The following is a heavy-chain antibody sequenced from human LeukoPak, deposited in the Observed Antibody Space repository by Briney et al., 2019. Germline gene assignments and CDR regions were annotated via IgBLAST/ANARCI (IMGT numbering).Heavy chain of an antibody. Sequence: SQTLSLTCTVSGGSISSCDYYWSWIRQPPGKGLEWIGYIYYSGSTYYNPSLKSRVTISVDTSKNQFSLKLSSVTAADTAVYYCAREYPYRKEIQEPWADPWGQGTLVTVSS. CDR1: GGSISSCDYY. CDR3: AREYPYRKEIQEPWADP. D-gene: IGHD4-4*01. V-gene: IGHV4-30-4*01. J-gene: IGHJ5*02. CDR2: IYYSGST.